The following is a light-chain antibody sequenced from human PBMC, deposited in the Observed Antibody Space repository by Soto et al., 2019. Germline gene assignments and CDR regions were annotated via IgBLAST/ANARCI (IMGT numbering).Light chain of an antibody. V-gene: IGKV3-20*01. CDR3: HHYGTSPPALT. J-gene: IGKJ4*01. Sequence: EIVLTQSPGTLSLSPGERATLSCRASQSVSSTYLAWYQQKPGQAPSLLIYGASSRATGIPDRFSGSGSGTDFTLTINRLEPEDFAVYYCHHYGTSPPALTFGGGTKVEIK. CDR2: GAS. CDR1: QSVSSTY.